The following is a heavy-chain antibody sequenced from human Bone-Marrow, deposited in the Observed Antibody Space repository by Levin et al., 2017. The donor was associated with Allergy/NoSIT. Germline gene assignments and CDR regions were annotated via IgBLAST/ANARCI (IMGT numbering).Heavy chain of an antibody. D-gene: IGHD2-15*01. CDR1: GFTFSSYE. V-gene: IGHV3-48*03. CDR2: ISSSGSTI. Sequence: PGGSLRLSCAASGFTFSSYEMNWVRQAPGKGLEWVSYISSSGSTIYYADSVKGRFTISRDNAKNSLYLQMNSLRAEDTAVYYCARDGYCSGGSCYSENWFDPWGQGTLVTVSS. J-gene: IGHJ5*02. CDR3: ARDGYCSGGSCYSENWFDP.